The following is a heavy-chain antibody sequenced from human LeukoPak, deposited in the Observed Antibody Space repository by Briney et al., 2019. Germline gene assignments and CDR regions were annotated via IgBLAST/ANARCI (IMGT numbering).Heavy chain of an antibody. CDR1: GYSLTTNV. D-gene: IGHD1-1*01. CDR2: FSAYNGNT. V-gene: IGHV1-18*01. CDR3: VRIQPGYNSAFLRAFDV. Sequence: ASVKVSCKASGYSLTTNVFSWWRRPPGQGLGGWGGFSAYNGNTNYAQKLQGRVTISTNTSISTVYMELSSLRFDDTAVYYCVRIQPGYNSAFLRAFDVWGQGTMVTVSS. J-gene: IGHJ3*01.